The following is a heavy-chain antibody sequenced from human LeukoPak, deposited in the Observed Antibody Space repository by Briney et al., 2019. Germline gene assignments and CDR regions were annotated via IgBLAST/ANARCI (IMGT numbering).Heavy chain of an antibody. CDR3: ARARPGYDTPPYYFDF. D-gene: IGHD3-16*01. J-gene: IGHJ4*02. CDR1: GFTFSSYS. Sequence: PGGSLRLSSAASGFTFSSYSMNWVRQAPGKGLEWISYIISSSSVIYYADSVKGRFTISRDNAKSSLYLQMNSLRAEDTAVYYCARARPGYDTPPYYFDFWGQGTLVTVSS. CDR2: IISSSSVI. V-gene: IGHV3-48*01.